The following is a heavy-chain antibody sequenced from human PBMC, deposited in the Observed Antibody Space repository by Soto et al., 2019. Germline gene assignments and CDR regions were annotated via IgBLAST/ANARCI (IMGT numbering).Heavy chain of an antibody. D-gene: IGHD2-2*01. Sequence: VKVYRKAAGFTFTRSPVHCVLQARGQRLEWIGWIVVGSGNTNYAQKFQERVTITRDMSTSTAYMELSSLRSEDTAVYYCAADPYIVVGLTWGQGNLVTVSS. CDR1: GFTFTRSP. CDR2: IVVGSGNT. V-gene: IGHV1-58*01. J-gene: IGHJ4*02. CDR3: AADPYIVVGLT.